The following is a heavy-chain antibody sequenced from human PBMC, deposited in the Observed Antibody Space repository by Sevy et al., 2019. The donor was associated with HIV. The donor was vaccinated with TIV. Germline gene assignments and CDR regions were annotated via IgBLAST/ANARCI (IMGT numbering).Heavy chain of an antibody. J-gene: IGHJ4*02. CDR2: IIPILGTV. CDR1: GGTFSTYG. Sequence: ASVKVSCKASGGTFSTYGISWVRQAPGQGPEWMGGIIPILGTVNYAQKFQGRVTITAGESTKTAYMELGSLRSEDTAVYYCARGGGNGWYYFDYWGQETLVTVSS. CDR3: ARGGGNGWYYFDY. V-gene: IGHV1-69*13. D-gene: IGHD6-19*01.